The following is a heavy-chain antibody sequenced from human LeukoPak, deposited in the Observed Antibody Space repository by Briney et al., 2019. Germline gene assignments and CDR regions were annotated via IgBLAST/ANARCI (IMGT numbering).Heavy chain of an antibody. CDR2: INPSGGST. D-gene: IGHD6-19*01. J-gene: IGHJ4*02. Sequence: ASVKVSCKASGYTFTAYYIHWVRQAPGQGLEWMGIINPSGGSTTYAQNFQGRVTMTRDTSTSAVYMELSSLRSEDTAVYYCARGGSLAVAPHLYYFDYWGQGTLATVSS. V-gene: IGHV1-46*01. CDR3: ARGGSLAVAPHLYYFDY. CDR1: GYTFTAYY.